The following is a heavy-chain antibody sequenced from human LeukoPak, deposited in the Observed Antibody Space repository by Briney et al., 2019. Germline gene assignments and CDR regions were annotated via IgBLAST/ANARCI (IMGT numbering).Heavy chain of an antibody. CDR1: GFTFSSYG. CDR3: ARAPRSSSWYGWFDP. V-gene: IGHV3-30*19. Sequence: PGRSLRLSCAASGFTFSSYGMHWVRQAPGKGLEWVAVISYDGSNKYYADSVKGRFTISRDNSKNTLYLQINSLRAEDTAVYYCARAPRSSSWYGWFDPWGQGTLVTVSS. CDR2: ISYDGSNK. D-gene: IGHD6-13*01. J-gene: IGHJ5*02.